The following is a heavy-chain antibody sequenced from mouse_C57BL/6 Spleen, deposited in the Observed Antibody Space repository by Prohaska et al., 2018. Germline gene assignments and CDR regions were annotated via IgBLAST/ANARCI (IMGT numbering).Heavy chain of an antibody. CDR1: GYTFTSYG. CDR2: IYPRSGNT. CDR3: ARVGDYGSSPFDY. D-gene: IGHD1-1*01. V-gene: IGHV1-81*01. J-gene: IGHJ2*01. Sequence: QVQLQPSVAELARPGASVKLSCKASGYTFTSYGISWVKQRTGQRLEWLGEIYPRSGNTYYNEKVKGKATLTADKASSTAYMELRSLTSEDSAVDFCARVGDYGSSPFDYWGQGTTLTVSS.